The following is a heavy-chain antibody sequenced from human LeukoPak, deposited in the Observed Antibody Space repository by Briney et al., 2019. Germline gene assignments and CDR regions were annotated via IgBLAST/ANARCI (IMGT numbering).Heavy chain of an antibody. CDR1: GFTFSTYW. J-gene: IGHJ4*02. CDR2: IQAEGGEK. D-gene: IGHD6-6*01. Sequence: GGSLRLSCAASGFTFSTYWMNWFRQTPRKGLEWVAKIQAEGGEKDHVASVRGRFTISRDNAKNSLYLQMNSLRVEDTAVYYCARGGAARPDFWGQGTLVTVSS. CDR3: ARGGAARPDF. V-gene: IGHV3-7*01.